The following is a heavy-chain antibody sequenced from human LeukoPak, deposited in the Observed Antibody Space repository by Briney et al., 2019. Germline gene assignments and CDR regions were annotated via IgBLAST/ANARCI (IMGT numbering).Heavy chain of an antibody. CDR2: IYYRGGA. CDR3: ARLLHDWFDS. V-gene: IGHV4-59*08. Sequence: SETLSLTCTVSGDSINSYYWSWIRQPPGKGLEWLGYIYYRGGANYNPSLKSRVTISIDTSKNQFSLKLTSVTAADTAVYYCARLLHDWFDSWGQGTLVTVSS. CDR1: GDSINSYY. D-gene: IGHD4-11*01. J-gene: IGHJ5*01.